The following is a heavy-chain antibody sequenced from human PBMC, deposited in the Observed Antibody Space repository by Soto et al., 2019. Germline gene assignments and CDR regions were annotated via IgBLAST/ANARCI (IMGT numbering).Heavy chain of an antibody. CDR2: IIPIFGIA. CDR3: AKGGTTIPDAVYYDGMDV. CDR1: GGTFSSYA. J-gene: IGHJ6*02. V-gene: IGHV1-69*01. D-gene: IGHD1-1*01. Sequence: QVQLVQSGAEVKKPGSSVKVSCKASGGTFSSYAISWVLQAPGQGREWMGGIIPIFGIANYAQKFQGRVTITADESTSTAYMELSSLRSEDTAVYYCAKGGTTIPDAVYYDGMDVGGQGTTVTVSS.